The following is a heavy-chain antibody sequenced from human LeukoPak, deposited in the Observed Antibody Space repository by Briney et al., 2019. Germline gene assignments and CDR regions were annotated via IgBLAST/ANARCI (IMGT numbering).Heavy chain of an antibody. CDR1: GGSFSSYY. Sequence: SETLSLTCAVYGGSFSSYYWSWVRQSPGKGLEWIGEINHSGTTKYNPSLKSRVTISVDTPQNQFSLRLSSVTAADTAVYYCTRNNWFDPWGQGTLVAVSS. CDR3: TRNNWFDP. V-gene: IGHV4-34*01. CDR2: INHSGTT. J-gene: IGHJ5*02.